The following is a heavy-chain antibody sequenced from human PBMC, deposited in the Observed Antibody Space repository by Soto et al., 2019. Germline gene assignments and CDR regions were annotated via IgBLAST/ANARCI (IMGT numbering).Heavy chain of an antibody. CDR3: ARGHCSRTSCYTGGYYYYPMDV. CDR2: ISSDSRYI. D-gene: IGHD2-2*01. Sequence: PGGSLRLSCAASGFTLSAHTMNWVRQAPGKGLEWVSSISSDSRYIYYADSVKGRFTISRDNARNSLDLQMSNLRAEDTAVYHCARGHCSRTSCYTGGYYYYPMDVWGQGTTVTVSS. CDR1: GFTLSAHT. J-gene: IGHJ6*02. V-gene: IGHV3-21*01.